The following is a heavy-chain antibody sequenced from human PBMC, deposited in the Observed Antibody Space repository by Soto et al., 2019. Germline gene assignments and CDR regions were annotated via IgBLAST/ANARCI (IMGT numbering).Heavy chain of an antibody. J-gene: IGHJ6*02. V-gene: IGHV4-4*07. D-gene: IGHD1-26*01. Sequence: QGQLHESGPGLVKPSETLSLTCNVSGDSNGRFYWSWIRQSAEKGLVWTGRISSTGATAYNPALEGRITISLDRSNNHVSLEMNSVTAADTAVYFCARDLSGTGLDIWGRGTRVTVSS. CDR3: ARDLSGTGLDI. CDR2: ISSTGAT. CDR1: GDSNGRFY.